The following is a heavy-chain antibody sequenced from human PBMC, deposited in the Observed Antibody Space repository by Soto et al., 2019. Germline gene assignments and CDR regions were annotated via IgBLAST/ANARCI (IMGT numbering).Heavy chain of an antibody. Sequence: ASVKVSCKASGGTFSSYAISWVRRAPGQGLEWMGGIIPIFGTANYAQKFQGRVTITADESTSTAYMELSSLRSEDTAVYYCARWDIVVVPAAVRANYYYGMDVWGQGTTVTVSS. CDR1: GGTFSSYA. CDR2: IIPIFGTA. D-gene: IGHD2-2*01. CDR3: ARWDIVVVPAAVRANYYYGMDV. V-gene: IGHV1-69*13. J-gene: IGHJ6*02.